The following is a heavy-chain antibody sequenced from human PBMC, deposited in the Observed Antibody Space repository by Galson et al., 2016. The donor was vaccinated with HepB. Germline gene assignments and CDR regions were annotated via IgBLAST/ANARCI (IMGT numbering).Heavy chain of an antibody. CDR3: ATSTGYRSGWGAFDI. D-gene: IGHD6-25*01. Sequence: SVKVSCTASGDTFTGYYIHWVRQAPGQGLEWMAWLSANSGATNYAQKFQGWVTMTRDTSISTAYMELTSLTSDATAIYYCATSTGYRSGWGAFDIWGQGTMVTVSS. J-gene: IGHJ3*02. CDR2: LSANSGAT. V-gene: IGHV1-2*04. CDR1: GDTFTGYY.